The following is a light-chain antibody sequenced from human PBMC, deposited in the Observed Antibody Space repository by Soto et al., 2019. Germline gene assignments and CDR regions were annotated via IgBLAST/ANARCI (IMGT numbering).Light chain of an antibody. V-gene: IGKV1-6*02. Sequence: IQMTQSPSSLSAYVGERATITCRASQAIRNDLGWYQQKPERATMLLIYGASRLQSGVPSRCSGSGYGTEFTLTISSLQPEDFATYYCQQYNVHTKTFGQGTKVDIK. J-gene: IGKJ1*01. CDR2: GAS. CDR1: QAIRND. CDR3: QQYNVHTKT.